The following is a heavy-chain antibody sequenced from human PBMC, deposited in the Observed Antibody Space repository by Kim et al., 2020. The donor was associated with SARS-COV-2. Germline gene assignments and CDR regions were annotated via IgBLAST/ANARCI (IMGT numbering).Heavy chain of an antibody. D-gene: IGHD3-22*01. J-gene: IGHJ5*02. Sequence: ASVKVSCKASGYTFTSYGISWVRQAPGQGLEWMGWISAYNGNTNYAQKLQGRVTMTTDTSTSTAYMELRSLRSDDTAVYYCARLYYYDSSGYYSWFDPWGQGTLVTVSS. CDR3: ARLYYYDSSGYYSWFDP. CDR1: GYTFTSYG. CDR2: ISAYNGNT. V-gene: IGHV1-18*01.